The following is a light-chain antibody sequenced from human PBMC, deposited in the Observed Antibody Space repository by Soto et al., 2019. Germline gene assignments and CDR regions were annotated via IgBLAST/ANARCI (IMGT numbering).Light chain of an antibody. V-gene: IGLV2-23*01. CDR3: SSYVGSSTLL. Sequence: QSALTQPASVSGSPGQSITISCTGTSSDVGNYNLVSRYQQHPGKAPKLMIYEGSKRPSGVSNRFSGSKSGNTASLTISGLQAEDEADYYCSSYVGSSTLLFGGGTQLTVL. CDR2: EGS. J-gene: IGLJ2*01. CDR1: SSDVGNYNL.